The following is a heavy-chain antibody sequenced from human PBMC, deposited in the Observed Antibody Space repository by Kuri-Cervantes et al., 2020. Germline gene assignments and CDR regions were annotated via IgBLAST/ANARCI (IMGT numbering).Heavy chain of an antibody. Sequence: SETLSLTCVVSGYSISSGYYWGWIRQSPGKGLEWIGSIHYSGRTYYNMSLKSRVILSVDMSSNQFSLKLSSVTAADTAVYYCATNLRFLEWLDDYWGQGTLVTVSS. CDR3: ATNLRFLEWLDDY. V-gene: IGHV4-38-2*01. CDR1: GYSISSGYY. CDR2: IHYSGRT. D-gene: IGHD3-3*01. J-gene: IGHJ4*02.